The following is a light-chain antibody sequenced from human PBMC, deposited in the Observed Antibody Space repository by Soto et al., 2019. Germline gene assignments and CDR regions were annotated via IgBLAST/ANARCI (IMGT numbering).Light chain of an antibody. CDR2: LSSDGSH. Sequence: QPVLTQSPSASASLGASVKLTCTLSSGHSSYAIAWHQQQPEKGPRYLMKLSSDGSHSKGDGIPDRFSGSSSGAERYLTTSTLHSGDEADYSWQTWDTGARVVFGGGTKLTV. CDR3: QTWDTGARVV. J-gene: IGLJ2*01. CDR1: SGHSSYA. V-gene: IGLV4-69*01.